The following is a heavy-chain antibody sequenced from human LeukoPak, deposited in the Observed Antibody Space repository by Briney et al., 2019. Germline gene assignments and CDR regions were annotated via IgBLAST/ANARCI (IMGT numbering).Heavy chain of an antibody. CDR1: GYSFTSYW. V-gene: IGHV5-51*01. CDR3: ARLSLDGYNPSEYHFDY. Sequence: GESLKISCKGSGYSFTSYWIGWVRQMPGKGLEWMGIIYPGDSDTRYSPSFQGQVTISADKSISTAYLQWSSLKASDTAMYYCARLSLDGYNPSEYHFDYWGQGTLVTVSS. CDR2: IYPGDSDT. J-gene: IGHJ4*02. D-gene: IGHD5-24*01.